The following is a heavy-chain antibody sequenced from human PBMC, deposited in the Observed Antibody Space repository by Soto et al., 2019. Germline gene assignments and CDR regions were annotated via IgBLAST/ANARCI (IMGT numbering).Heavy chain of an antibody. J-gene: IGHJ4*02. CDR1: GVSISSNGYY. D-gene: IGHD6-13*01. Sequence: SETLSLTCTVSGVSISSNGYYWVWIRQPPGKGLEWIGSIYYSGSSYYNPSLKSRVTISVDTSNNQFSLKLSSVTATDTALYYCARHTISAAGRGFDYWGQGPLVTVSS. CDR2: IYYSGSS. V-gene: IGHV4-39*01. CDR3: ARHTISAAGRGFDY.